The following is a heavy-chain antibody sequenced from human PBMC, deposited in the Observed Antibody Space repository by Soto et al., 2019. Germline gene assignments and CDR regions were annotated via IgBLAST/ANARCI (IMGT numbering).Heavy chain of an antibody. CDR3: ASSLNYDFWSGYKSPFDY. CDR2: ISYDGSNK. D-gene: IGHD3-3*01. V-gene: IGHV3-30-3*01. CDR1: GFTFSSYA. Sequence: GGSLRLSCAASGFTFSSYAMHWVRQAPGKGLEWVAVISYDGSNKYYADSVKGRFTISRDNSKNTLYLQMNSLRAEDTAVYYCASSLNYDFWSGYKSPFDYWGQGTLVTVSS. J-gene: IGHJ4*02.